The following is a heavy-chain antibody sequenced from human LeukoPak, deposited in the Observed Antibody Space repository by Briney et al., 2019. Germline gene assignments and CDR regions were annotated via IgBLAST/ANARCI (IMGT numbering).Heavy chain of an antibody. CDR2: IYTSGST. CDR1: GGSISSYY. Sequence: PSETLSLTCTVSGGSISSYYWSWIRQPPGKGLEWIGYIYTSGSTNYNPSLKSRVTISVDTSKNQFSLKLSSVTAADTAVYYCARQRWELLAGYYYMDVWGKGTTVTASS. CDR3: ARQRWELLAGYYYMDV. V-gene: IGHV4-4*09. J-gene: IGHJ6*03. D-gene: IGHD1-26*01.